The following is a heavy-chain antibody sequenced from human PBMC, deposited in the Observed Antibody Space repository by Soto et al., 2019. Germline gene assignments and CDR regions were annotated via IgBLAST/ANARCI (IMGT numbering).Heavy chain of an antibody. CDR2: IWYVGSNK. J-gene: IGHJ4*02. CDR3: ASDSGRALYYFDY. V-gene: IGHV3-33*01. Sequence: QVQLVESGGGVVQPGRSLRLSCAASGFTFSSYGMHWVRQAPGKGLEWVAVIWYVGSNKYYADSVKGRFTISRDNSKNTLYLQMNSLRAEDTAVYYCASDSGRALYYFDYWGQGTLVTVSS. CDR1: GFTFSSYG. D-gene: IGHD6-19*01.